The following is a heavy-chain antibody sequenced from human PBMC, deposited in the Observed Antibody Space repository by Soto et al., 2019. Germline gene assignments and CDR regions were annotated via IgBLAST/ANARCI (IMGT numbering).Heavy chain of an antibody. D-gene: IGHD1-7*01. Sequence: EVRLLESGGGLVKPGGSLRLSCATSGLTFSNYAMSWVRQAPGGGLEWVSSMRGSSRTTYYADSGKGRFTISRDRSKNTLYLQMSSLRAEDTALYYCAKNQERELPRVIDFWGQGTLVTVSS. CDR3: AKNQERELPRVIDF. CDR1: GLTFSNYA. CDR2: MRGSSRTT. V-gene: IGHV3-23*01. J-gene: IGHJ4*02.